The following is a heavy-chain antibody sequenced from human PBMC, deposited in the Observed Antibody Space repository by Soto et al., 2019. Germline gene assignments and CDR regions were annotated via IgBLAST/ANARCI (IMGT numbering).Heavy chain of an antibody. J-gene: IGHJ4*02. V-gene: IGHV3-23*01. CDR1: GFTCSSYG. Sequence: GGSLRLSCAASGFTCSSYGMNWVRQAPGKGLEWVSGISAGGGGTYYADSVKGRFAISRDDSKNTLHLQMNSLRAEDTAVYYCGRGLQQTDYGGQGTQVTVSS. CDR2: ISAGGGGT. CDR3: GRGLQQTDY. D-gene: IGHD4-4*01.